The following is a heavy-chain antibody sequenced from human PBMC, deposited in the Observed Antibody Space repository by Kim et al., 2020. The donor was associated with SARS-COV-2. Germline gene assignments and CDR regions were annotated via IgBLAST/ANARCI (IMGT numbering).Heavy chain of an antibody. CDR3: ARPRGYSYGSYIDY. J-gene: IGHJ4*02. Sequence: SADSVKGRFTISRDNSKNTLYLQMNSRGAEDTAVYYCARPRGYSYGSYIDYWGQGTLVTVSS. D-gene: IGHD5-18*01. V-gene: IGHV3-30*01.